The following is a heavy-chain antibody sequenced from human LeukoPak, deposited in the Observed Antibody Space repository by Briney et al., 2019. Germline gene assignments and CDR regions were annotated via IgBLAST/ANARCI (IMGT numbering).Heavy chain of an antibody. Sequence: GASLQISCKGSGYSFTSYWIGWVRQMPGKGLEWMGIIYPGDSDTRYSPSFQGQVTISADKSISTAYLQWSSLKASDTAMYYCARRGAYDSSGYYPYYFDYWGQGTLVTVSS. CDR3: ARRGAYDSSGYYPYYFDY. CDR1: GYSFTSYW. CDR2: IYPGDSDT. D-gene: IGHD3-22*01. V-gene: IGHV5-51*01. J-gene: IGHJ4*02.